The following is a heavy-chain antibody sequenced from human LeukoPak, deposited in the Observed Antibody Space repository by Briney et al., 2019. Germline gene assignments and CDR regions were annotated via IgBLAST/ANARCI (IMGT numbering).Heavy chain of an antibody. J-gene: IGHJ4*02. CDR2: ISWNSGSI. V-gene: IGHV3-9*01. CDR3: AKDRVGDTVAAFDY. D-gene: IGHD4-23*01. Sequence: GGSLRLSCAASRFTFDDYAMHWVRQAPGKGLEWVSGISWNSGSIGYADSVKGRFTISRDNAKNSLYLQMNSLRAEDTALYYCAKDRVGDTVAAFDYWGLGTLVTVSS. CDR1: RFTFDDYA.